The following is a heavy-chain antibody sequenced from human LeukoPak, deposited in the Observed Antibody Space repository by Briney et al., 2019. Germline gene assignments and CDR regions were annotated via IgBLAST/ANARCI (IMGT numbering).Heavy chain of an antibody. Sequence: ASVKVSCKSYGDSLINYGISWMRQAPGQGLEWMGWVSAYKGNTNYAQKVQGRITMTTGTVTSTAYMELKSLRSDDTAVYFCAREQDDYGDSFDFWGQGTLVTVSS. J-gene: IGHJ4*02. CDR1: GDSLINYG. CDR3: AREQDDYGDSFDF. CDR2: VSAYKGNT. D-gene: IGHD4-17*01. V-gene: IGHV1-18*01.